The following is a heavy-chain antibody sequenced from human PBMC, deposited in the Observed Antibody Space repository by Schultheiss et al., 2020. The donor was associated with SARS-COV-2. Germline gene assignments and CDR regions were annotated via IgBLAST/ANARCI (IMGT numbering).Heavy chain of an antibody. V-gene: IGHV4-59*12. CDR3: ARDRGAVAGQY. Sequence: SQTLSLTCTVSGGSISSYYWSWIRQPPGKGLEWIGYIYYSGSTNYNPSLKSRVTISVDTSKNQFSLKLSSVTAADTAVYYCARDRGAVAGQYWGQGTLVTVSS. J-gene: IGHJ4*02. D-gene: IGHD6-19*01. CDR2: IYYSGST. CDR1: GGSISSYY.